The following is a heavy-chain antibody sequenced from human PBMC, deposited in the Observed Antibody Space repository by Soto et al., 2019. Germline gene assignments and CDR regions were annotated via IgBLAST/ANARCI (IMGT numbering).Heavy chain of an antibody. D-gene: IGHD3-10*01. J-gene: IGHJ5*02. CDR1: GGSISSYY. Sequence: PSETLSLTCTVSGGSISSYYWSWIRQPPGKGLEWIGYIYYSGSTNYNPSLKSRVTISVDTSKNQFSLKLSSVTAADTAVYYCARHLLPYGSGSYFVPWGQGTLVTVSS. CDR3: ARHLLPYGSGSYFVP. V-gene: IGHV4-59*08. CDR2: IYYSGST.